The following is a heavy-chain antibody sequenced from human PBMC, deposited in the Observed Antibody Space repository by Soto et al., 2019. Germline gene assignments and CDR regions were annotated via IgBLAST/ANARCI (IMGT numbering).Heavy chain of an antibody. V-gene: IGHV4-4*07. D-gene: IGHD1-1*01. CDR2: IYATGTT. CDR1: GASISGFY. CDR3: VRDGTKTLRDWFDP. Sequence: SETLSLTCTVSGASISGFYWSWIRKSAGKGLEWIGRIYATGTTDYNPSLKSRVMTSVDTSKKQFSLKLRSVTAAGTAVYYCVRDGTKTLRDWFDPWGQGISVTVSS. J-gene: IGHJ5*02.